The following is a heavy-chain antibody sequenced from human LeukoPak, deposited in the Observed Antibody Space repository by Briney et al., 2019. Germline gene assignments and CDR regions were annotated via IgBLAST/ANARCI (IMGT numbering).Heavy chain of an antibody. CDR3: ARVEALTGTTAVPDY. Sequence: PSETLSLTCTVSGGSISSSSYYWGWIRQPPGKGLECIGTMYYRGSTYYNPSLKSRVTISVDTSKNQFSLKLSSVTAADTAVYYCARVEALTGTTAVPDYWGRGTLVTVSS. CDR1: GGSISSSSYY. CDR2: MYYRGST. J-gene: IGHJ4*02. V-gene: IGHV4-39*07. D-gene: IGHD1-7*01.